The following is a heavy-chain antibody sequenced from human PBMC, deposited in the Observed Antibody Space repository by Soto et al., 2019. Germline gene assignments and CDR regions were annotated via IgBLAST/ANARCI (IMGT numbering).Heavy chain of an antibody. CDR2: ISDVDDAT. J-gene: IGHJ4*02. Sequence: GGSLRLSCAASGFTFSSYVMHWVRQAPGKGLEWVSTISDVDDATYSADSVKGRFTISRDNSRNTLYLQMANLGAEDTAIYFCVKGSRPIPNISGLVYGSDWGQGTPV. D-gene: IGHD6-19*01. CDR3: VKGSRPIPNISGLVYGSD. V-gene: IGHV3-23*01. CDR1: GFTFSSYV.